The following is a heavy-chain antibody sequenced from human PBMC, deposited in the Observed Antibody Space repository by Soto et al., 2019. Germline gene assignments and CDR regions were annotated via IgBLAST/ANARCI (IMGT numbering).Heavy chain of an antibody. CDR1: GFTFSSYS. CDR3: ARDVGDYYASSCYRAY. J-gene: IGHJ4*02. CDR2: ISSSSSTI. D-gene: IGHD3-22*01. V-gene: IGHV3-48*02. Sequence: EVQLVESGGGLVQPGGSLRLSCAASGFTFSSYSMNWVRQAPGKGLEWVSYISSSSSTIYYADSVKGRFTISSDNATTSLYLQMNSLRDENTAVYYCARDVGDYYASSCYRAYWGRGTLVTVS.